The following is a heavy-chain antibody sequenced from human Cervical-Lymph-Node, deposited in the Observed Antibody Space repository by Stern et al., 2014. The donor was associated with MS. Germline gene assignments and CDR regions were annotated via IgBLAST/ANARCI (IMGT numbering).Heavy chain of an antibody. CDR2: IFPVFGTP. CDR3: ALSSETSDRWYSLGYDL. CDR1: GGTFSKFP. D-gene: IGHD6-13*01. Sequence: QMQLVQSGAEVTKPGSSGKVSCKASGGTFSKFPSSWVRNAPGQGIEWMGGIFPVFGTPTYAQEFRGRVTITVDVSTSTVYMELSSLRSDDTAVYYCALSSETSDRWYSLGYDLWGQGTLVTVSS. J-gene: IGHJ5*02. V-gene: IGHV1-69*01.